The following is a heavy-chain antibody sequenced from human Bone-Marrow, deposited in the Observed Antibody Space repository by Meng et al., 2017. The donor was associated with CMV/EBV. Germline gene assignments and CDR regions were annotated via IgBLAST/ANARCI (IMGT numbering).Heavy chain of an antibody. Sequence: GSLRLSCTVSGGSISSSSYYWGWIRQPPGKGLEWIGSIYYSGSTYYNPSLKSRVTISVDTSKNQFSLKLSSVTAADTAVYYCAGRYTGTLDYWGQGTLVTVSS. CDR1: GGSISSSSYY. CDR2: IYYSGST. J-gene: IGHJ4*02. CDR3: AGRYTGTLDY. D-gene: IGHD1-26*01. V-gene: IGHV4-39*07.